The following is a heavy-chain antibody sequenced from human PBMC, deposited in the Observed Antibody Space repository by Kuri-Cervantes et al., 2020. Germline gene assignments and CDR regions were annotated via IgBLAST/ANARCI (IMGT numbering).Heavy chain of an antibody. CDR3: ARDFSSGWAEYYFDY. CDR1: GYTFTGYY. D-gene: IGHD6-19*01. V-gene: IGHV1-2*04. CDR2: INPNSGGT. J-gene: IGHJ4*02. Sequence: ASVKVSCKASGYTFTGYYMHWVRQAPGQGLEWMGWINPNSGGTNYAQKFQGWVTMTRDTSISTAYMDLSRLRSDDTAVYYCARDFSSGWAEYYFDYWGQGTLVTVSS.